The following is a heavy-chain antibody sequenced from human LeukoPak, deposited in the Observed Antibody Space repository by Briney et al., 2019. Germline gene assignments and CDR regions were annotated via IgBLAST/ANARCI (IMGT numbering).Heavy chain of an antibody. CDR3: ARAPYDILTGYFLFGS. CDR1: GSAVSSDDHF. J-gene: IGHJ4*02. Sequence: KPSQTLSLTCAVSGSAVSSDDHFWSWIRQPPGRGLEWIGYIYHRGSTSYNPSLRSRVTVSLDKSRNQFSLNLYSVTAADTAVYYCARAPYDILTGYFLFGSWGQGTLITVSS. D-gene: IGHD3-9*01. CDR2: IYHRGST. V-gene: IGHV4-30-2*01.